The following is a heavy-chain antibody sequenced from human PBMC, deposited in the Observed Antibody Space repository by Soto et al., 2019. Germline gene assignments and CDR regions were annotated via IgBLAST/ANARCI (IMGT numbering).Heavy chain of an antibody. Sequence: PSETLSLTCTVSGGSISSSSYYWGWIRQPPGKGLEWIGEIYHSGSTNYNPSLKSRVTISVDKSKNQFSLKLSSVTAADTAVYYCARSVKLERTPYYYYGMDVWGQGTTVTVSS. CDR1: GGSISSSSYY. V-gene: IGHV4-39*07. D-gene: IGHD1-1*01. CDR3: ARSVKLERTPYYYYGMDV. J-gene: IGHJ6*02. CDR2: IYHSGST.